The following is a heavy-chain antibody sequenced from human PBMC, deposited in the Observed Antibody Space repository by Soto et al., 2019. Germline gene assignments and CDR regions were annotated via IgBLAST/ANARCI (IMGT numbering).Heavy chain of an antibody. J-gene: IGHJ6*02. V-gene: IGHV3-7*01. D-gene: IGHD3-3*01. CDR1: GFTFSSYW. CDR2: IKQDGSEK. CDR3: ARETITIFGVLYYYGMDV. Sequence: PGGSLRLSCAASGFTFSSYWMSWVRQAPGKGLEWVANIKQDGSEKYYVDSVKGRFTISRDNAKNSLYLQMNSLRAEDTAVYYCARETITIFGVLYYYGMDVWGQGTTVTVSS.